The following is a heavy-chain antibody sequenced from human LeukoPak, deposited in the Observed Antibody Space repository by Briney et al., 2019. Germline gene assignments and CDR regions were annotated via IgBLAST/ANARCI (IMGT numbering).Heavy chain of an antibody. CDR2: ISSSTTYI. D-gene: IGHD2-2*01. V-gene: IGHV3-21*01. CDR1: GFTFSSYS. CDR3: ARARYCSSTNCYEHDY. Sequence: GGSLRLSCAASGFTFSSYSMNWVRQAPGKGLEWVASISSSTTYIYYADSVKGRFTISRDNAKNSLYLQMNSLRAEDTAVYYCARARYCSSTNCYEHDYWGQGIQVTVSS. J-gene: IGHJ4*02.